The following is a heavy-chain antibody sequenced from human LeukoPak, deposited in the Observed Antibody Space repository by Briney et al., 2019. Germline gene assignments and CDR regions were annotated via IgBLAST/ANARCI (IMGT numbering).Heavy chain of an antibody. J-gene: IGHJ3*02. Sequence: PGGSLRLSCAASGFTFSIYAMSWVRQAPGGGLECVSTMSGSGDITRCADSVKGRFVVSRDNSKNTLYLQMNSLRAEDTAIYYCSKGPWDLPHAFDIWGLGTMVTVSS. V-gene: IGHV3-23*01. CDR1: GFTFSIYA. CDR3: SKGPWDLPHAFDI. D-gene: IGHD1-26*01. CDR2: MSGSGDIT.